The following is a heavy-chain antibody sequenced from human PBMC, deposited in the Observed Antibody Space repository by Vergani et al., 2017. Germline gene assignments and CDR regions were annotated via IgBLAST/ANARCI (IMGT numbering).Heavy chain of an antibody. CDR3: ARVNTETNGHLYYYYYMDV. CDR2: IDHTGRP. J-gene: IGHJ6*03. CDR1: GRSSTSYH. Sequence: QVQLQQWGGGLLKPSETLSLTCVVNGRSSTSYHWTWIRQSPGEGLEWVGDIDHTGRPDYNPSLKSRLTMSVDKSRNQFSLTLNSVTATDTAIYFCARVNTETNGHLYYYYYMDVWGQGTAVTVS. V-gene: IGHV4-34*01. D-gene: IGHD4-11*01.